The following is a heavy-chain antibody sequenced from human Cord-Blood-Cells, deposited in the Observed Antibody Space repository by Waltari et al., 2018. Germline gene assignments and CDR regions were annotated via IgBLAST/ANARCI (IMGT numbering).Heavy chain of an antibody. J-gene: IGHJ2*01. CDR1: GGTVSSYA. CDR3: ARGSEVDTAMVSYWYFDL. D-gene: IGHD5-18*01. V-gene: IGHV1-69*01. Sequence: QVQLVQSGAEVKKPGSSVKVSGKASGGTVSSYAISGVRRAPGQGLEWMGGIIPIFGTANYAQKFQGRVTITADESTSTAYMELSSLRSEDTAVYYCARGSEVDTAMVSYWYFDLWGRGTLVTVSS. CDR2: IIPIFGTA.